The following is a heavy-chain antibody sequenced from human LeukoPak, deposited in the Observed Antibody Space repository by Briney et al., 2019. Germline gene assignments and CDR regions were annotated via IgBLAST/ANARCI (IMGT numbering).Heavy chain of an antibody. V-gene: IGHV4-34*01. D-gene: IGHD2-15*01. Sequence: SETLSLTCAVYGGSFSGYYWSWIRQPPGKGLEWIGEINHSASTNYNPSLKSRVTISVDTSKNQFSLKLSSVTAADTAVYYCARGAFPPPGYCSGGSCSPFDYWGQGTLVTVSS. CDR3: ARGAFPPPGYCSGGSCSPFDY. CDR2: INHSAST. CDR1: GGSFSGYY. J-gene: IGHJ4*02.